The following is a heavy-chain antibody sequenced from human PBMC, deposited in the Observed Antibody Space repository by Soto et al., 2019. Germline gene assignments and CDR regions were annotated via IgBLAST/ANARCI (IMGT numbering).Heavy chain of an antibody. J-gene: IGHJ4*02. CDR1: GFTFSDNW. V-gene: IGHV3-74*01. CDR2: ISGDASST. D-gene: IGHD7-27*01. CDR3: TRGGTRTTYWGLFDS. Sequence: EVKVVESGGGLVQPGGSLRLSCAASGFTFSDNWMHWVRQPPGKGPVWVSRISGDASSTSYADSVKGRFTISRDSAKKTVYLQMDSLRVEDTAVYYCTRGGTRTTYWGLFDSWVQGTLVTVSS.